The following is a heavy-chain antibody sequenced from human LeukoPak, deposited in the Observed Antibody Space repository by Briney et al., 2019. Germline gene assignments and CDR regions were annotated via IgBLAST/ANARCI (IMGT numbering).Heavy chain of an antibody. Sequence: PGGSLRLSCAASGFTFNRYAMTWVRQVPGKGLEWVSVISGTGTGTYDADSVKGRFTISRENSRNTLYLQMNALRAEDTAVYYCARGAYYYEDWGQGTLVTVSS. CDR3: ARGAYYYED. J-gene: IGHJ4*02. V-gene: IGHV3-23*01. D-gene: IGHD3-22*01. CDR1: GFTFNRYA. CDR2: ISGTGTGT.